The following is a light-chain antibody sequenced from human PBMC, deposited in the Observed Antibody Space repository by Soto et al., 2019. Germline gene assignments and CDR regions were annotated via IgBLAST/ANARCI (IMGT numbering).Light chain of an antibody. CDR3: QQYGHSLWT. CDR1: QSLSGK. Sequence: EIVMTQSPATLSVSPGERATLSCRASQSLSGKLAWFQQRPGQAPRLLIYDTSTRATGIPARFSGSGSGTEFTLTISSLQSEDFAVYYCQQYGHSLWTFGQGTKV. V-gene: IGKV3-15*01. CDR2: DTS. J-gene: IGKJ1*01.